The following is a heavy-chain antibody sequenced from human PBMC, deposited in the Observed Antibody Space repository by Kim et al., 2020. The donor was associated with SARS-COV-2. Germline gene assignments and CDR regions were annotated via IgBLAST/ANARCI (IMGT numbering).Heavy chain of an antibody. V-gene: IGHV3-23*01. Sequence: GGSLRLSCAASGFTFSSYAMSWVRQAPGKGLEWVSAISGSGGSTYYADSVKGRFTISRDNSKNTLYLQMNSLRAEDTAVYYCAKVRITMRVVVITRGQYYFDYWGQGTLVTVSS. J-gene: IGHJ4*02. CDR3: AKVRITMRVVVITRGQYYFDY. CDR1: GFTFSSYA. D-gene: IGHD3-22*01. CDR2: ISGSGGST.